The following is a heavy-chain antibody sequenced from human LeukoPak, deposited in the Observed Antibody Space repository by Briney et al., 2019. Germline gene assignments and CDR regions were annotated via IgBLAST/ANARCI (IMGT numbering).Heavy chain of an antibody. CDR3: TTMVWFGSGGAYYYMDV. CDR1: GFTFSNAW. D-gene: IGHD3-10*01. Sequence: GGSLRLSRAASGFTFSNAWMSWVRQAPGKGLEWVGRIKSKTDGGTTDYAAPVKGRFTISRDDSKNTLYLQMNSLKTEDTAVYYCTTMVWFGSGGAYYYMDVWGKGTTVTVSS. V-gene: IGHV3-15*01. J-gene: IGHJ6*03. CDR2: IKSKTDGGTT.